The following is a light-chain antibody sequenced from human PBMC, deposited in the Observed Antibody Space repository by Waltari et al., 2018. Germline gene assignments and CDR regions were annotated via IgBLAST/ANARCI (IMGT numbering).Light chain of an antibody. Sequence: QSALTQPPSASGSPGQSVTISCTGTSHDIFPWFQHPPGKAPKLMIYEVSKRPSGFPDRFSGSKSGNTASLTVSGLQADDEAHYYCSSYADNTLVFGGGTKLTVL. CDR2: EVS. J-gene: IGLJ3*02. CDR3: SSYADNTLV. CDR1: SHDI. V-gene: IGLV2-8*01.